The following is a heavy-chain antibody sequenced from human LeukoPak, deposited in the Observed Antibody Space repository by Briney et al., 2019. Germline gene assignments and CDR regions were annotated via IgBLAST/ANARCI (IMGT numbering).Heavy chain of an antibody. V-gene: IGHV3-33*08. J-gene: IGHJ4*02. CDR2: IWYDGSNK. D-gene: IGHD6-6*01. CDR3: ARGEYSSSSPDY. CDR1: GFTISSYG. Sequence: GGAPRLSCAASGFTISSYGMHWVRQAPGKGLEWVAVIWYDGSNKYYADSVKGRFTISRDNSMNTLYLQMNSLRAEDTAAYYCARGEYSSSSPDYWGQGTQVTVSS.